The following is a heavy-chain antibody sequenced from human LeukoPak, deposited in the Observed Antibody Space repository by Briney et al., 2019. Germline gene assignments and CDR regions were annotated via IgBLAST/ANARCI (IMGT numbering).Heavy chain of an antibody. V-gene: IGHV4-39*01. J-gene: IGHJ4*02. Sequence: SENLSLTCTVSGGFISNSNYYWGWIRQPPGKGLDWIGNIYYTGRAYYNPSLNGRVTISVDTSQNQFSLNLNSMTAADTAVYYCVRLCYYDSSRPPLWGPGTLVVVSS. CDR2: IYYTGRA. CDR3: VRLCYYDSSRPPL. D-gene: IGHD3-22*01. CDR1: GGFISNSNYY.